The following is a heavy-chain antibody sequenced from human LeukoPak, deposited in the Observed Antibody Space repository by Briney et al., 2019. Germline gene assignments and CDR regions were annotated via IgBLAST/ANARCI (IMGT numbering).Heavy chain of an antibody. CDR2: ISYDGSNK. J-gene: IGHJ1*01. CDR3: AKYPKDGVVHLFQH. D-gene: IGHD2-21*01. Sequence: PGGSLRLSCAASGFTFSSYAMHWVRQAPGKGLEWVAVISYDGSNKYYADSVKGRFTISRDNSKNTLYLQMNSLRAEDTAVYYCAKYPKDGVVHLFQHWGQGTLVTVSS. CDR1: GFTFSSYA. V-gene: IGHV3-30-3*02.